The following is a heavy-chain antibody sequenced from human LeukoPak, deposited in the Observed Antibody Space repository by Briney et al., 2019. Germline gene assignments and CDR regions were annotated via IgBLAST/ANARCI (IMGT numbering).Heavy chain of an antibody. Sequence: KPGGSLRLSCAASGFTFSSYSMNWVRQAPGKGLEWVSSISSSSSYIYYADSVKGRFTISRDNAKNSLYLQMNSLRAEDTAVYYCASGTMVRGVIPSDYWGQGTLVTVSS. J-gene: IGHJ4*02. V-gene: IGHV3-21*01. CDR2: ISSSSSYI. D-gene: IGHD3-10*01. CDR3: ASGTMVRGVIPSDY. CDR1: GFTFSSYS.